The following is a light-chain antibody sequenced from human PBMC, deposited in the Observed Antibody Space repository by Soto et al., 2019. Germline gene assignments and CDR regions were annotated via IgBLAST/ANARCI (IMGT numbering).Light chain of an antibody. CDR2: AAS. V-gene: IGKV1-39*01. CDR3: QQSYSTTWT. Sequence: DIQMTQSLSSLSASVGDRFTITCRASQGISTYLNWYQQKPGKAPKLLIYAASSLQSGVPSRFSGSESETDFTLTISSLQPEDFANYSCQQSYSTTWTVGQGTKV. CDR1: QGISTY. J-gene: IGKJ1*01.